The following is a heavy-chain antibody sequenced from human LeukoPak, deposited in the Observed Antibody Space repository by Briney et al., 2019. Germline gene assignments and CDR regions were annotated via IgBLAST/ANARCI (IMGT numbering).Heavy chain of an antibody. J-gene: IGHJ4*02. V-gene: IGHV3-23*01. CDR1: GFTFSSYA. CDR3: AKDRPLNWGYYFDY. CDR2: ISASGGST. D-gene: IGHD7-27*01. Sequence: PGGSLRLSCAASGFTFSSYAMSWVRHAPGKGLEWVSAISASGGSTYYVDSVKGRFTISRDTSKNTLFLQMSSLRAEDTAIYYCAKDRPLNWGYYFDYWGQGTLVTVSS.